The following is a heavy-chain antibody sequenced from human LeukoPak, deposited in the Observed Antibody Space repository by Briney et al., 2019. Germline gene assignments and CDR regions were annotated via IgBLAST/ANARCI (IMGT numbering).Heavy chain of an antibody. V-gene: IGHV3-53*01. CDR3: ARRFCTNGVCYFDY. D-gene: IGHD2-8*01. CDR2: IYSGDST. Sequence: QPGGSLRLSCAASGFTVSSNYMKWVRQAPGKGLEWVSVIYSGDSTYYADSVKGRFTISRDNSKNTLYLQMNSLRAEDTAVYYCARRFCTNGVCYFDYWGQGTLVPVSS. J-gene: IGHJ4*02. CDR1: GFTVSSNY.